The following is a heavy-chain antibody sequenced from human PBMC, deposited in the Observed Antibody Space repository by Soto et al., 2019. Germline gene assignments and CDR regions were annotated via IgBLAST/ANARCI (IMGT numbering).Heavy chain of an antibody. V-gene: IGHV3-33*01. Sequence: GGSLRLSCAASGFTFSSYGMHWVRQAPGKGLEWVAIIWHDGSNEDYADPVKGRFTISRDNSKNTLYLQMNSLRVGDTAVYYCATEDCNSGNCPFDYWGQGTLVTVSS. CDR3: ATEDCNSGNCPFDY. D-gene: IGHD2-15*01. J-gene: IGHJ4*02. CDR1: GFTFSSYG. CDR2: IWHDGSNE.